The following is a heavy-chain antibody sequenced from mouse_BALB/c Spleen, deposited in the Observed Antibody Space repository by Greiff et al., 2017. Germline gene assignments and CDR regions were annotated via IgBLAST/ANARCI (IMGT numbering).Heavy chain of an antibody. CDR3: ARDYYGPAWFAY. CDR2: ISSGGGST. Sequence: EVKLVESGGGLVKPGGSLKLSCAASGFAFSSYDMSWVRQTPEKRLEWVAYISSGGGSTYYPDTVKGRFTISRDNAKNTLFLQMTSLRSEDTAMYYCARDYYGPAWFAYWGQGTLVTVSA. CDR1: GFAFSSYD. D-gene: IGHD1-2*01. V-gene: IGHV5-12-1*01. J-gene: IGHJ3*01.